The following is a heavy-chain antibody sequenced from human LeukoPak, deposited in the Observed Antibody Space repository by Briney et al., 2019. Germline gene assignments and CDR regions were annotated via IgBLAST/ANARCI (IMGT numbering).Heavy chain of an antibody. J-gene: IGHJ6*03. CDR1: GYTFSSNY. Sequence: ASVKVSCKASGYTFSSNYMHWVRQAPGQGLEWMGIINPSGGSTNYAQKFQGRVTMTRDTSTSTVYMELSSLRSEDTAVYYCARGPRITLIRGGQWYYYMDVWGKGTTVTISS. V-gene: IGHV1-46*01. D-gene: IGHD3-10*01. CDR2: INPSGGST. CDR3: ARGPRITLIRGGQWYYYMDV.